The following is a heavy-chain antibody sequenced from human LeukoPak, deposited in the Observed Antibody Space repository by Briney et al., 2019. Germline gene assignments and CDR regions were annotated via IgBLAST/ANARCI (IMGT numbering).Heavy chain of an antibody. V-gene: IGHV1-24*01. CDR1: GYTLTELS. CDR2: FDPEDGET. J-gene: IGHJ4*02. Sequence: ASVKVSCKVSGYTLTELSMHWVPQAPGKGLEWMGGFDPEDGETIYAQKFQGRVTMTRNTSISTAYMELSSLRSEDTAVYYCARSLVGATSKEFDYWGQGTLVTVSS. D-gene: IGHD1-26*01. CDR3: ARSLVGATSKEFDY.